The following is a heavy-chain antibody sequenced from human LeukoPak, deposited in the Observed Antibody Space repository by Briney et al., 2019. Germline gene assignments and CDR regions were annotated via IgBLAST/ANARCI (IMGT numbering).Heavy chain of an antibody. CDR2: ISSSSSYI. CDR1: GFTFSSYS. CDR3: ARGLRYFDVFDY. Sequence: GGSLRLSCAASGFTFSSYSMNWVRQAPGKGLEWVSSISSSSSYIYYADSVKGRFTIPRDNAKNSLYLQMNSLRAEDTAVYYCARGLRYFDVFDYWGQGTLVTVSS. J-gene: IGHJ4*02. D-gene: IGHD3-9*01. V-gene: IGHV3-21*01.